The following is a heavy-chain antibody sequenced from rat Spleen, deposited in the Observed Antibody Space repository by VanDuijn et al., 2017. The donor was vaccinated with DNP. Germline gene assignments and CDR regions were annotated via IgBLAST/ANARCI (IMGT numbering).Heavy chain of an antibody. D-gene: IGHD1-2*01. V-gene: IGHV2-30*01. CDR2: IWTGGST. CDR3: VREGAALDY. Sequence: QVQLKESGPGLVQPSQTLSLTCTVSGFSLTSYNVHWVRQPTGKGLEWMGVIWTGGSTDYNSALKSRLSISRDTSKSQVFLKMNSLQSEYTTTYYCVREGAALDYWGQGVMVTVSS. CDR1: GFSLTSYN. J-gene: IGHJ2*01.